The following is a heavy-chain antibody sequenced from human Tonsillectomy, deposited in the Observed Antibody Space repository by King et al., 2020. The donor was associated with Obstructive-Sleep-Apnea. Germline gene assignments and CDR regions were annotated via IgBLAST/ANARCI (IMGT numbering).Heavy chain of an antibody. D-gene: IGHD3-10*01. CDR3: ARAVDGSGSYSYYYNAMDV. CDR2: IYYSGST. J-gene: IGHJ6*02. CDR1: GGSINSVGYY. V-gene: IGHV4-31*03. Sequence: QLQESGPGLVKPSQTLSLTCTVSGGSINSVGYYWTWIRQHPGKGLEWIWYIYYSGSTYYNPSLKSRVTISVDTSKNQFSLRLSSVTAADTAVYYCARAVDGSGSYSYYYNAMDVWGQGTTVTVSS.